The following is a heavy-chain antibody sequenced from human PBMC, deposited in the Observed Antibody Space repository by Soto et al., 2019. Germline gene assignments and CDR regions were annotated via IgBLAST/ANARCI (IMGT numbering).Heavy chain of an antibody. Sequence: SVKVSCKASGGTFSSYAISWVRQAPGQGLEWMGGIIPIFGTANYAQKFQGRVTITADESTSTAYMELSSLRSEDTAVYYCATHKSDSSSWYPNWGQGTLVTVSS. D-gene: IGHD6-13*01. CDR3: ATHKSDSSSWYPN. V-gene: IGHV1-69*13. CDR2: IIPIFGTA. CDR1: GGTFSSYA. J-gene: IGHJ4*02.